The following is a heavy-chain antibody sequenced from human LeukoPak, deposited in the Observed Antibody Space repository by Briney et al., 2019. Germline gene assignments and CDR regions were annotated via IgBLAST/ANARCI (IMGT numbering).Heavy chain of an antibody. V-gene: IGHV3-30*18. J-gene: IGHJ3*02. CDR1: GFTFSSYG. Sequence: GRSLRLSCAASGFTFSSYGMHWDRQAPGKGLEWVAVISYDGSNKYYADSVKGRFTISRDNSKNTLYLQMNSLRAEDTAVYYCAKVGPGATKNAFDIWGQGTMVTVSS. CDR3: AKVGPGATKNAFDI. CDR2: ISYDGSNK. D-gene: IGHD1-26*01.